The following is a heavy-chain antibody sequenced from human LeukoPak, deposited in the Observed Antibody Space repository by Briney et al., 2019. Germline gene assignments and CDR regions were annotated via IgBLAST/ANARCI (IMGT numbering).Heavy chain of an antibody. CDR2: INHSGST. J-gene: IGHJ4*02. CDR1: GGSFSGYY. CDR3: ARAQLTGDPYFDY. Sequence: KPSETLSLTCAVYGGSFSGYYWSWIRQPPGKGLEWIGEINHSGSTNYNPSLKSRVTISVDTSKNQFSLKPSSVTAADTAVYYCARAQLTGDPYFDYWGQGTLVTVSS. D-gene: IGHD7-27*01. V-gene: IGHV4-34*01.